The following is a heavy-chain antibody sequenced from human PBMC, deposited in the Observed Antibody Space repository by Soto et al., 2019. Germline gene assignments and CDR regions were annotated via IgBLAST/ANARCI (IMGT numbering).Heavy chain of an antibody. CDR2: IRSKAYGGTT. J-gene: IGHJ3*02. D-gene: IGHD2-15*01. CDR1: GFTFGDYA. V-gene: IGHV3-49*03. CDR3: TRVGCSGGSCYSYHDAFDI. Sequence: EVQLVESGGGLVQPGRSLRLSCTASGFTFGDYAMSWFRQAPRKGLEWVGFIRSKAYGGTTEYAASVKGRFTISRDDSKSIAYLQMNSLKTEDTAVYYCTRVGCSGGSCYSYHDAFDIWGQGTMVTVSS.